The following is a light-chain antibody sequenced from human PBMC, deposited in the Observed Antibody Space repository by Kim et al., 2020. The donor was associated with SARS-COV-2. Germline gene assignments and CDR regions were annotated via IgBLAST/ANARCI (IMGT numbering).Light chain of an antibody. CDR2: YDG. Sequence: ASGRTATITSGGRNKVSKRVDWYQQKRGQASVVVIYYDGDRPQGGTHRCSGSTNGSTTAIIISRVDAGEEADDYCQQWDSSSSWVFGGGTQLTVL. V-gene: IGLV3-21*04. J-gene: IGLJ3*02. CDR1: NKVSKR. CDR3: QQWDSSSSWV.